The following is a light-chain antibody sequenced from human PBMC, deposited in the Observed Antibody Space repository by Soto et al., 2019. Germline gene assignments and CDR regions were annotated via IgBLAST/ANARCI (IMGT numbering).Light chain of an antibody. CDR1: SSDIGTYDY. CDR2: EVS. J-gene: IGLJ1*01. V-gene: IGLV2-8*01. Sequence: QYVQTQPLSGPGTPGQSVTISCTGTSSDIGTYDYVSWYQHLPDKAPKLIIYEVSKRPSGVPDRFSGSKSGNTASLTVSGLQAEDEGDYYCCSYGGGNNFYVFGTGTKVTVL. CDR3: CSYGGGNNFYV.